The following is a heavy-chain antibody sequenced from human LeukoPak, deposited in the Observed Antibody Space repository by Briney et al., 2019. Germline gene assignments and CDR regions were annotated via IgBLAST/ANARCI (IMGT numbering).Heavy chain of an antibody. D-gene: IGHD1-26*01. J-gene: IGHJ6*01. CDR1: GFTSSRLA. CDR3: AKMKGHPLPKYYMDV. CDR2: ISGSGDNT. Sequence: GGSLRLSCAASGFTSSRLAMSCVRRTPGEGLEWVSGISGSGDNTLYTDSLKGRFTISRDNSKNTLYMEMNSLRAEDTAIYYCAKMKGHPLPKYYMDVWGQGTTVTVSS. V-gene: IGHV3-23*01.